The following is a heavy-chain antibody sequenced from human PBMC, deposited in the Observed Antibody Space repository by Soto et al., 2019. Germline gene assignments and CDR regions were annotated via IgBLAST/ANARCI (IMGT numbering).Heavy chain of an antibody. CDR3: ARDRLQLRYFDLEPD. Sequence: EVQLVESGGGLVKPGGSLRLSCAASGFTFSSYSMNWVRQAPGKGLEWVSSISSSSSYIYYADSVKGRFTISRDNAKNSLYLQMNSLRAEDTAVYYCARDRLQLRYFDLEPDWGQGTLVTVSS. V-gene: IGHV3-21*01. J-gene: IGHJ4*02. D-gene: IGHD3-9*01. CDR2: ISSSSSYI. CDR1: GFTFSSYS.